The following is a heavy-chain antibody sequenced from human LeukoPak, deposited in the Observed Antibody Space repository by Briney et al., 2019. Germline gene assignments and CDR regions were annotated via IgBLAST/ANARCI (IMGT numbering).Heavy chain of an antibody. CDR2: ISSSSRYI. Sequence: GGSLRLSCAASGFTFSTYSMNWVRQAQGKGLEWVSSISSSSRYIYYADSVKGRITNSRDNAKNSLYLKMNSLRAEDTAVYYCAREYGSRRGLWAFDIWGHGTMVTVSS. V-gene: IGHV3-21*01. J-gene: IGHJ3*02. D-gene: IGHD3-10*01. CDR1: GFTFSTYS. CDR3: AREYGSRRGLWAFDI.